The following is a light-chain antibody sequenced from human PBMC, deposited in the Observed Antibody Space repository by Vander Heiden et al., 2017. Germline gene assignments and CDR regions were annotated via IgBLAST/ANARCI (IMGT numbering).Light chain of an antibody. Sequence: IVMTQSPDSLAVPLGERATINCKSSQSVLYSSNNENYLAWYQQNSGQPPKLLIYWASTRESGVPDRFSGSGSGTDFTLTISSLRAEDVAVYYCQQYYSTPISFGQGTRLEIK. CDR1: QSVLYSSNNENY. CDR2: WAS. J-gene: IGKJ5*01. CDR3: QQYYSTPIS. V-gene: IGKV4-1*01.